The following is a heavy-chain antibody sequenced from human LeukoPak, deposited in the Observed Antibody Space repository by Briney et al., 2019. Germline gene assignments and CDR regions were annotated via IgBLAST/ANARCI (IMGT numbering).Heavy chain of an antibody. CDR1: GYTFTGYY. V-gene: IGHV1-2*02. CDR2: INPNSGGT. J-gene: IGHJ5*02. CDR3: ARDLDYYDSSGYYYWFDP. Sequence: ASVNVSCKASGYTFTGYYMHWVRQAPGQGLEWMGWINPNSGGTNYAQKFQGRVTMTRDTSISTAYMELSRLRSDDTAVYYCARDLDYYDSSGYYYWFDPWGQGTLVTVSS. D-gene: IGHD3-22*01.